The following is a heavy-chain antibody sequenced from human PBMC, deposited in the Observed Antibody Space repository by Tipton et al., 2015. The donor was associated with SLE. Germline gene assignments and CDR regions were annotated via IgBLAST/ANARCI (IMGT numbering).Heavy chain of an antibody. Sequence: QVQLVQSGGGVVQPGRSLRLSCAASGFTFSTFAMHWVRQAPGKGLEWVAVISYDASNKNYAESVKGRFTISRDNHKNTLYLQMDSLRDEDTAVYYCATHVGNALDYWGQGTLVSVSS. CDR2: ISYDASNK. V-gene: IGHV3-30-3*01. CDR1: GFTFSTFA. D-gene: IGHD2-15*01. J-gene: IGHJ4*02. CDR3: ATHVGNALDY.